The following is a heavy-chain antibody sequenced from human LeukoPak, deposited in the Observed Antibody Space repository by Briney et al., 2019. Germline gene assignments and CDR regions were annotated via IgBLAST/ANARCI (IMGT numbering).Heavy chain of an antibody. Sequence: GGSLRLSCAASGFTFSSYSMNWVRQAPGKGLEWVSYISSSSSNIYYADSVKGRFTISRDNGKNSLYLQMNSLRVEDTAVYYCARETNKVATSDFDYWGQGTLVTVSS. CDR2: ISSSSSNI. CDR3: ARETNKVATSDFDY. V-gene: IGHV3-48*01. D-gene: IGHD5-12*01. J-gene: IGHJ4*02. CDR1: GFTFSSYS.